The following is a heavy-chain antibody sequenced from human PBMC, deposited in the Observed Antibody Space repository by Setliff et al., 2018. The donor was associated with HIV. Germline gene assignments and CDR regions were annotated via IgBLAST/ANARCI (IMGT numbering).Heavy chain of an antibody. CDR2: IWFDGGKK. Sequence: QPGGSLRLSCAASGFSFSNYGMHWVRQTPGKGLEWVAHIWFDGGKKDYADSVRGRFTISRDNSKTTLFLQMDSLRPEDTALYYCAKDIKYGPGSPNPPFDNWGQGTRVTSPQ. J-gene: IGHJ4*02. V-gene: IGHV3-33*03. D-gene: IGHD3-10*01. CDR3: AKDIKYGPGSPNPPFDN. CDR1: GFSFSNYG.